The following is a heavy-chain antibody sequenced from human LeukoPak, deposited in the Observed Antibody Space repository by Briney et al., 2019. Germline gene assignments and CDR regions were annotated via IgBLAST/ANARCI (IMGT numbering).Heavy chain of an antibody. CDR2: INPNSGGT. V-gene: IGHV1-2*02. CDR1: GYTFTGYY. J-gene: IGHJ4*02. Sequence: ASVKVSCKASGYTFTGYYMHWVRQAPGQGLEWMGWINPNSGGTNYAQKFQGRVTMTRDTSISTAYMELSRLRSDDTAVYYCARMDYYDSSGYYANFDYWGQGTLVTVSS. D-gene: IGHD3-22*01. CDR3: ARMDYYDSSGYYANFDY.